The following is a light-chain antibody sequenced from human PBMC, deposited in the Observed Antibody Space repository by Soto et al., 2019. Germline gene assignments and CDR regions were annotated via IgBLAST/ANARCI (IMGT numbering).Light chain of an antibody. CDR1: QGVSSY. J-gene: IGKJ1*01. V-gene: IGKV3D-11*01. CDR3: QQYNSYSL. Sequence: EIVLTQSPATLSLSPGERATLSCRASQGVSSYLAWYQQKPGQAPRLLIYDASNRATGIPARFSGSGPGTDFTLTISSLEPEDFATYYCQQYNSYSLFGQGTKVEIK. CDR2: DAS.